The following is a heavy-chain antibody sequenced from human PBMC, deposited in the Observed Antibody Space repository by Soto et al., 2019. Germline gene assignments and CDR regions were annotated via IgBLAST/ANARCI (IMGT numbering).Heavy chain of an antibody. CDR1: GYDFSSYG. CDR2: ISASNGNR. CDR3: VSEPQRNDY. V-gene: IGHV1-18*04. J-gene: IGHJ4*02. D-gene: IGHD2-2*01. Sequence: QVQLVQSGAEVKKPGASVKVSCKASGYDFSSYGISWVRQAPGQGLEWMGWISASNGNRDDARQLQGRVTMTSDTSRTAAYVELRSLRSDDTAVYYYVSEPQRNDYWCQVALVNVSS.